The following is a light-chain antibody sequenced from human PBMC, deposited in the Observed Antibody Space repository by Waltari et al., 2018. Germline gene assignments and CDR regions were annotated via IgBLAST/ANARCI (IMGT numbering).Light chain of an antibody. V-gene: IGLV2-23*02. CDR2: DVS. CDR1: SSDLGGYTY. Sequence: QSALTQPASVSGSPGQSITISCTGTSSDLGGYTYVSWYHRHPGKAPGLWIYDVSKRPSGVSNRFSVSKSGNRASLTISGLQAEDEADYYCCSYAGRSPVVFGGGTKLTVL. CDR3: CSYAGRSPVV. J-gene: IGLJ2*01.